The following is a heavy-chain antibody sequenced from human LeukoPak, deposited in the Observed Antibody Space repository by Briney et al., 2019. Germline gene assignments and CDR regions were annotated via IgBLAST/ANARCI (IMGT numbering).Heavy chain of an antibody. CDR2: ISGHGGST. CDR1: GFTFSSYA. CDR3: AKGIVVVPAALGYYMDV. D-gene: IGHD2-2*01. V-gene: IGHV3-23*01. J-gene: IGHJ6*03. Sequence: GGSLRLSSAASGFTFSSYAMYWVRQSPGKGLEWVSTISGHGGSTYYADSVKGRFTVSRDNSKNTLFLQMNSLRAEDTAVYYCAKGIVVVPAALGYYMDVWGKGTTVTVSS.